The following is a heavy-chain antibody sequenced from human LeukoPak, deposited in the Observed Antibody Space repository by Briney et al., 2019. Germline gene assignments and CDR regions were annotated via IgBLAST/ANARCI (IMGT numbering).Heavy chain of an antibody. V-gene: IGHV5-51*01. CDR3: ARYDSSGYSYYYYGMDV. CDR1: GSRFTSYW. J-gene: IGHJ6*02. Sequence: GESLEISCKGSGSRFTSYWIGWVRQMPGKGLEWMGIIYPGDSDTRYSPSFQGQVTISADKSISTAYLQWSSLKASDTAMYYCARYDSSGYSYYYYGMDVWGQGTTVTVSS. D-gene: IGHD3-22*01. CDR2: IYPGDSDT.